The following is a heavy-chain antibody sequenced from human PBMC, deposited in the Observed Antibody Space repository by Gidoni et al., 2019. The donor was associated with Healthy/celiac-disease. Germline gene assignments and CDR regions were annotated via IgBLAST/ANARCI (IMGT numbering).Heavy chain of an antibody. V-gene: IGHV3-9*02. CDR3: AKDLGRVWWWGAFDI. Sequence: LRLSCAASGFTSDDYAMHWVSGISWNSGSIGYADSVKGRFTISRDNAKNSLYLQMSSLRAEDTALYYCAKDLGRVWWWGAFDIWGQGTMVTVSS. CDR1: GFTSDDYA. J-gene: IGHJ3*02. D-gene: IGHD2-21*01. CDR2: ISWNSGSI.